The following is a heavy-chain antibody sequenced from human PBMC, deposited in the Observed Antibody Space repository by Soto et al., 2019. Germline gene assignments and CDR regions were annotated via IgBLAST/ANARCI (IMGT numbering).Heavy chain of an antibody. CDR1: GGSLRGYY. Sequence: TLSLTCAVYGGSLRGYYWSWIRQPPGKGLEWIGEINHRGSTKYNPSLKSRVTISVDTSKNQFSLKLTSVTAADTAVYYCARGDILTGYADWGQGTLVTVSS. V-gene: IGHV4-34*01. CDR3: ARGDILTGYAD. J-gene: IGHJ4*02. D-gene: IGHD3-9*01. CDR2: INHRGST.